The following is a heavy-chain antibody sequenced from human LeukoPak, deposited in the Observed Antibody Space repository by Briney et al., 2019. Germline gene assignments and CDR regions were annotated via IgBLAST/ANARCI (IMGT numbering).Heavy chain of an antibody. CDR1: GDSVSGGSAG. Sequence: SQTLSLTCAISGDSVSGGSAGWNWIRQSPSRGLGWLGRIYYRSKWYSDYAISVKNRITINPDTSRNQFSLQLNSVTHDDTAVYYCTGGGLVRGSLHWFDPWGQGTLVTVSS. CDR3: TGGGLVRGSLHWFDP. D-gene: IGHD3-10*01. J-gene: IGHJ5*02. CDR2: IYYRSKWYS. V-gene: IGHV6-1*01.